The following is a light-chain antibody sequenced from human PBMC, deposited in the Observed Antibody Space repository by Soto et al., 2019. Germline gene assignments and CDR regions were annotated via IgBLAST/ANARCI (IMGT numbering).Light chain of an antibody. Sequence: IQMTQYPSTLSASVEDRVTITCRASQSISSWLAWYQQKPVEAPKLLIYKASSLESGVPSRFSGSGSGTEFTLTISSLQPDDFATYYCQHYNTYSTFGQGTKVDIK. J-gene: IGKJ1*01. V-gene: IGKV1-5*03. CDR3: QHYNTYST. CDR1: QSISSW. CDR2: KAS.